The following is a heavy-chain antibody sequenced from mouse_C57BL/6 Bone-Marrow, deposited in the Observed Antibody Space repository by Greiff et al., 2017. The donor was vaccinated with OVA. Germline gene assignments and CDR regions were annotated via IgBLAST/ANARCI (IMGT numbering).Heavy chain of an antibody. J-gene: IGHJ4*01. CDR2: IDPETGGT. CDR3: TPTFPMTTVGAMDY. V-gene: IGHV1-15*01. CDR1: GYTFTDYE. D-gene: IGHD1-1*01. Sequence: QVQLQQSGAELVRPGASVTLSCKASGYTFTDYEMHWVKQTPVHGLEWIGAIDPETGGTAYNQKFKGKAILTADKSSSTAYMELRSLTSEDSAVYYCTPTFPMTTVGAMDYWGQGTSVTVSS.